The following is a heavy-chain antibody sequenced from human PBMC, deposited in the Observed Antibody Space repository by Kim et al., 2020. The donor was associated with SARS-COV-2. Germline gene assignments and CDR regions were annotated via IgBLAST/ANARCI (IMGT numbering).Heavy chain of an antibody. D-gene: IGHD6-13*01. J-gene: IGHJ4*02. V-gene: IGHV4-39*07. CDR3: VRDQTSIAAAFFDY. CDR2: IYYSGST. Sequence: SETLSLTCTVSGGSISSSSYYWGWIRQPPGMRLEWIGSIYYSGSTYYNPSLKSRVTISVDTSKNQFSLKLSSVTAADTAVYYCVRDQTSIAAAFFDYWGQGTLVTVSS. CDR1: GGSISSSSYY.